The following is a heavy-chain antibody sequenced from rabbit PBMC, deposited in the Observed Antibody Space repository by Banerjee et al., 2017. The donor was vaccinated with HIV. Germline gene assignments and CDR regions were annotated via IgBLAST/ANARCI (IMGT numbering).Heavy chain of an antibody. Sequence: QEQLVESGGGLVKPEGSLTLTCTASGFSFSYKYVMCWVRQAPGKGLEWIACIYVDNGNTYYASWAKGRFTISKTSSTTVTLQMTSLTAADTATYFCAREYGGDVGNAYATRLDLWGPGTLVTVS. CDR3: AREYGGDVGNAYATRLDL. CDR2: IYVDNGNT. V-gene: IGHV1S45*01. CDR1: GFSFSYKYV. D-gene: IGHD6-1*01. J-gene: IGHJ3*01.